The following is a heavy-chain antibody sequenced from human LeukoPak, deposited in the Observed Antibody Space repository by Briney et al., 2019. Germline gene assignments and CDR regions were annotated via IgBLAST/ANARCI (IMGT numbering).Heavy chain of an antibody. CDR1: GGSISSGGYY. D-gene: IGHD3-22*01. J-gene: IGHJ5*02. V-gene: IGHV4-31*03. CDR3: ARFLHVTYYYDSSGYRVFDP. CDR2: IYYSGST. Sequence: PSETLSLTCTVSGGSISSGGYYWSWIRQHPGKGLVWNGYIYYSGSTYYNPSLKSRVTISVDTSKNQFSLKLSSVTAADTVVYYCARFLHVTYYYDSSGYRVFDPWGQGTLVTVSS.